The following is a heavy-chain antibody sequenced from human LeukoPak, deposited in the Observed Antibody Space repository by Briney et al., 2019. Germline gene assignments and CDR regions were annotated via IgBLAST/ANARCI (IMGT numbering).Heavy chain of an antibody. Sequence: GGSLRLSCAASGFTFSGHWMSWVRQAAGKGLEWVANINQGGSDKYYVDSVKGRFTISRDNANNLLYLQMNSLRGEDTAVYYCTRDRSRAEDDWGQGTLVTVSS. CDR1: GFTFSGHW. J-gene: IGHJ4*02. D-gene: IGHD1-14*01. V-gene: IGHV3-7*01. CDR2: INQGGSDK. CDR3: TRDRSRAEDD.